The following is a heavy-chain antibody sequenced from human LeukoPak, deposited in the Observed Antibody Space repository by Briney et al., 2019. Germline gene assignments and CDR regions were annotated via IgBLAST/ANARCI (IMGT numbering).Heavy chain of an antibody. Sequence: GGSLRLSCAASGFTFSSYWMSWVRQAPGKGLEWVANIKQDGSVKYYVDSVKGRFTISRDNAKNSLYLQMNSLRAEDTAVYYCARVDPLLSFDIWGQGTMVTVSS. CDR1: GFTFSSYW. CDR3: ARVDPLLSFDI. CDR2: IKQDGSVK. D-gene: IGHD2-21*01. J-gene: IGHJ3*02. V-gene: IGHV3-7*01.